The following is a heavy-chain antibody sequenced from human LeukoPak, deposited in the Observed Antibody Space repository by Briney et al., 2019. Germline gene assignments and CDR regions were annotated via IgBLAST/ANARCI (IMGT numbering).Heavy chain of an antibody. CDR1: GFTFSSYA. CDR2: ISGSGGST. CDR3: AKDRYSSGWASYWYFDL. D-gene: IGHD6-19*01. Sequence: GGSLRLSCAASGFTFSSYAMSWVRQAPGKGLEWVSAISGSGGSTYYADSVKGRFTISRDNSKNTLYLQMSSLRAEDTAVYYCAKDRYSSGWASYWYFDLWGRGTLVTVSS. V-gene: IGHV3-23*01. J-gene: IGHJ2*01.